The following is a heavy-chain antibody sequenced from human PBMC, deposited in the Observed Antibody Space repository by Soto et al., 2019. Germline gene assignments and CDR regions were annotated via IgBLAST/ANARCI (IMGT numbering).Heavy chain of an antibody. CDR1: GYSFSAYD. Sequence: QGKLVQSGPEVKKPGASVRVSCKASGYSFSAYDITWVRQAPGQGLEWLGWVSTSIVSTMSAENLQGRINMTPGTTTTTVLMELGGLRSDDTGVYCARDSGAALYGEDALDIWGQGTMVSVSS. D-gene: IGHD3-10*01. J-gene: IGHJ3*02. CDR2: VSTSIVST. CDR3: ARDSGAALYGEDALDI. V-gene: IGHV1-18*01.